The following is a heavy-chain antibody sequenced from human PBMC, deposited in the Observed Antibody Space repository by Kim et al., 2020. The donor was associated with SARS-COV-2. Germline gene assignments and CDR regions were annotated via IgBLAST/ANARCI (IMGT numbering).Heavy chain of an antibody. CDR2: ISWNSGSI. J-gene: IGHJ4*02. V-gene: IGHV3-9*01. Sequence: GGSLRLSCAASGFTFDDYAMHWVRQAPGKGLEWVSGISWNSGSIGYADSVKGRFTISRDNAKNSLYLQMNSLRAEDTALYYCAKGSSPKEQWLVDYWGQGTLVTVSS. CDR1: GFTFDDYA. CDR3: AKGSSPKEQWLVDY. D-gene: IGHD6-19*01.